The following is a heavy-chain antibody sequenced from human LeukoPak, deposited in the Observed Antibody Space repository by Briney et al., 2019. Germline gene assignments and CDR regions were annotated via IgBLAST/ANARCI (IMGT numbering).Heavy chain of an antibody. CDR1: GDSVSSNSAD. CDR3: AREPLLPGWFDP. D-gene: IGHD1-14*01. J-gene: IGHJ5*02. V-gene: IGHV6-1*01. CDR2: TYYRSKWYN. Sequence: SQTLSPTCAISGDSVSSNSADWNWIRQSPSRGLEWLGRTYYRSKWYNDYAVSVRSRININPDTSKNQFSLQLNSVTPEDTAVYYCAREPLLPGWFDPWGQGTLVTVSS.